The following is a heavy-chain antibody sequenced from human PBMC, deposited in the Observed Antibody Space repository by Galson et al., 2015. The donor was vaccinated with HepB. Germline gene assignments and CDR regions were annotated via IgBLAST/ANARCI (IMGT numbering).Heavy chain of an antibody. Sequence: SVKVSCKASGRTFSSYAISWVRQAPGQGLEWMGGINPISGKANYAQKFQGRVTITADESTSTAYMELSSLRSEDTAVYYCAREFWSGYYRTRPVIFGFDPRGQGTLVTVSS. CDR3: AREFWSGYYRTRPVIFGFDP. V-gene: IGHV1-69*13. CDR1: GRTFSSYA. J-gene: IGHJ5*02. D-gene: IGHD3-3*01. CDR2: INPISGKA.